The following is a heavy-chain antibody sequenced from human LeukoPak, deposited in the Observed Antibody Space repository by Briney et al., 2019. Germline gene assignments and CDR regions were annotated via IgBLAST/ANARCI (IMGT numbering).Heavy chain of an antibody. CDR3: ARVGSDLFGCSSTSCYALGEDNWFDP. V-gene: IGHV1-18*01. D-gene: IGHD2-2*01. CDR1: GYTFTSYG. CDR2: ISAYNGNT. J-gene: IGHJ5*02. Sequence: GASVKVSCKASGYTFTSYGISWVRQAPGQGLEWMGWISAYNGNTNYAQKLQGRVTMTTDTSTSTAYMELRSLRSDDTAVYYCARVGSDLFGCSSTSCYALGEDNWFDPWGQGTLVTVSS.